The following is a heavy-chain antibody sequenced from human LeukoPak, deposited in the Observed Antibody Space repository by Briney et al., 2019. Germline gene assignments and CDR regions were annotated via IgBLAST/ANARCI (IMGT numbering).Heavy chain of an antibody. CDR1: GGSISSYY. Sequence: SETLSLTCTVSGGSISSYYWSWIRQPPGKGLEWIGYIYYSGSTNYNPSLKSRVTISVDTSKNQFSLKLSSVTAADTAVYYCAREGDTMVRGETNLQDAFDIWGQGTKVTVSS. V-gene: IGHV4-59*01. CDR3: AREGDTMVRGETNLQDAFDI. J-gene: IGHJ3*02. D-gene: IGHD3-10*01. CDR2: IYYSGST.